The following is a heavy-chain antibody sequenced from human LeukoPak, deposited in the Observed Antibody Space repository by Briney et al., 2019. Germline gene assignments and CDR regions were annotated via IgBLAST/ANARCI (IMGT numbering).Heavy chain of an antibody. CDR3: AKVSGGLRLWLLLWFDY. V-gene: IGHV3-23*01. D-gene: IGHD3-3*01. CDR1: GFTFSSYA. Sequence: PGGSLRLSCAASGFTFSSYAMSWVRQAPGKGLEWVSAISGSGGSTYYADSVKGRFTISRDNSKNTLYLQMNSLRAEDTAVYYCAKVSGGLRLWLLLWFDYWGQGTLVTVSS. CDR2: ISGSGGST. J-gene: IGHJ4*02.